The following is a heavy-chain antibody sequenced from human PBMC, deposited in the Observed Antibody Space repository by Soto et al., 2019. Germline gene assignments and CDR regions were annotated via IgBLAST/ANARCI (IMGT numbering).Heavy chain of an antibody. CDR2: INSDGSTT. CDR3: VPSYYGSGTYSHFDY. CDR1: GFTFNSYW. D-gene: IGHD3-10*01. Sequence: EVQLVESGGGLVQPGGSLRLSCAASGFTFNSYWMHWARQAPGKGLVWVSRINSDGSTTTYADSVKGRFTISRDNAKNTAYLQMNSLRAEDTAVYYCVPSYYGSGTYSHFDYWGQGTLVTVSS. J-gene: IGHJ4*02. V-gene: IGHV3-74*03.